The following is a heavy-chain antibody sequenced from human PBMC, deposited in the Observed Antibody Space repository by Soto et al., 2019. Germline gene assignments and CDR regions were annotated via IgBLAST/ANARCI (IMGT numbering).Heavy chain of an antibody. CDR1: GASISVHSYY. J-gene: IGHJ3*02. CDR3: ARVFAAEAFDI. Sequence: SETLSLTCTVSGASISVHSYYWTWIRQPPGKGLEWIGSSYYSGTTYFNPSLKSRATISVDTSKNQFSLRLTSVTAADTAVYYCARVFAAEAFDIWGQGTMVTVSS. CDR2: SYYSGTT. V-gene: IGHV4-39*07.